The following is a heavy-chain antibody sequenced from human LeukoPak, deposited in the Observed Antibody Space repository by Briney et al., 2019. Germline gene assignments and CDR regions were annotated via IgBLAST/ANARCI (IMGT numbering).Heavy chain of an antibody. D-gene: IGHD4-11*01. V-gene: IGHV1-46*01. CDR3: ARDWPTVKSTQIFDY. CDR2: INPSGGST. Sequence: ASVKVSCKASGYTFTSYYMHWVRQAPGQGLEWMGIINPSGGSTSYAQKFQGRVTMARDMSTSTVYMELSSLRSEDTAVYYCARDWPTVKSTQIFDYWGQGTLVTVSS. J-gene: IGHJ4*02. CDR1: GYTFTSYY.